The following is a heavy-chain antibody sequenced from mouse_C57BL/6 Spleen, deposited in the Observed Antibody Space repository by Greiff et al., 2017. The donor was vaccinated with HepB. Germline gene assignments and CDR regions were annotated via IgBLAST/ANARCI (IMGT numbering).Heavy chain of an antibody. Sequence: EVQLQQSGPELVKPGASVKISCKASGYTFTDYYMNWVKQSHGKSLEWIGDINPNNGGTSYNQKFKGKATLTVDKSSSTAYMELRSLTSEDSAVYYCARYYGSLDYWGQGTTRTVSS. J-gene: IGHJ2*01. V-gene: IGHV1-26*01. CDR2: INPNNGGT. CDR3: ARYYGSLDY. D-gene: IGHD1-1*01. CDR1: GYTFTDYY.